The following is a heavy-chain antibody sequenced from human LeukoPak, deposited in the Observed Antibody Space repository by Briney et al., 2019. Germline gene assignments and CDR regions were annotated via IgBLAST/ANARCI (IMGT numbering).Heavy chain of an antibody. CDR1: GFTFSDYW. CDR2: INPAASEK. D-gene: IGHD3-10*01. J-gene: IGHJ4*02. Sequence: PGGSLRLSCAASGFTFSDYWVTWVRQAPGKGLEWVANINPAASEKYYVGSVKGRFTISRDNAKNSLFLQMNNLRAEDAAVYFCASYFYGSGTSFGYWGQGTLVTVSS. V-gene: IGHV3-7*01. CDR3: ASYFYGSGTSFGY.